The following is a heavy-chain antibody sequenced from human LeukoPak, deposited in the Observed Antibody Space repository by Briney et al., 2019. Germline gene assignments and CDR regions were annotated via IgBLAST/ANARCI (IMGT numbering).Heavy chain of an antibody. J-gene: IGHJ4*02. CDR1: GGTFSSYA. CDR2: IIPIFGTA. D-gene: IGHD3-10*01. CDR3: ARDKLEYYYGSS. Sequence: ASVKVSCKASGGTFSSYAISWVRQAPGQGLEWMGGIIPIFGTANYAQKFQGRVAITADESTSIAYMELSSLRSEDTAVYYCARDKLEYYYGSSWGQGTLVTVSS. V-gene: IGHV1-69*13.